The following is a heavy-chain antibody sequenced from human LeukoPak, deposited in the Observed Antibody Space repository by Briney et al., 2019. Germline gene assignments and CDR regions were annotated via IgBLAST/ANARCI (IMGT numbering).Heavy chain of an antibody. V-gene: IGHV4-39*01. J-gene: IGHJ4*02. D-gene: IGHD6-19*01. CDR2: IYYSGST. Sequence: SETLSLTCRVSGGSISSSSYYWGWIRQPPGKGLEWSGSIYYSGSTYYNPSLKSRFTISVDTPKNQFSLQLSSVTAADTAVYYCARHTTYISGSAYYFDYWGQGTLVTVSS. CDR3: ARHTTYISGSAYYFDY. CDR1: GGSISSSSYY.